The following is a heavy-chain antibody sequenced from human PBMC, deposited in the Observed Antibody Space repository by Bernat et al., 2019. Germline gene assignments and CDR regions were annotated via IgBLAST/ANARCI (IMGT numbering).Heavy chain of an antibody. V-gene: IGHV4-31*03. CDR3: AREDGGNALDY. Sequence: QLQLQESGPGLVKPSETLSLSCTVSGGSISSSGYYGGWIRQPPGKGLEWIGYIYYSGSTYYNPSLKSRVTISVDTSKNQFSLKLSSVTAADTAVYYCAREDGGNALDYWGQGTLVTVSS. D-gene: IGHD4-23*01. J-gene: IGHJ4*02. CDR1: GGSISSSGYY. CDR2: IYYSGST.